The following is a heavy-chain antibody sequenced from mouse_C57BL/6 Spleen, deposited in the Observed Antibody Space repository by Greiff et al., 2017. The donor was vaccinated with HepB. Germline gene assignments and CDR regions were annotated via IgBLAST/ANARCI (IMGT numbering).Heavy chain of an antibody. V-gene: IGHV3-6*01. Sequence: DVQLQESGPGLVKPSQSLSLTCSVTGYSITSGYYWNWIRQFPGNKLEWMGYISYDGSNNYNPSLKNRISITRDTSKNQFFLKLNSVTTEDTATYYCARAGDWYFDVWGTGTTVTVSS. CDR3: ARAGDWYFDV. CDR2: ISYDGSN. CDR1: GYSITSGYY. J-gene: IGHJ1*03.